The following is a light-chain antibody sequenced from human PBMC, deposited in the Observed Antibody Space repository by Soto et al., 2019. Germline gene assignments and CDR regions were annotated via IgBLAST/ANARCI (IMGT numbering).Light chain of an antibody. CDR1: SSDIGGYNY. J-gene: IGLJ1*01. V-gene: IGLV2-14*01. CDR3: SSYASSSTLV. CDR2: DVS. Sequence: QSALTQPASVSGSPGQSITISCTGTSSDIGGYNYVSWYQQHPGKAPKLMIYDVSNRPSGVSNRFSGSKSGNTASLTISGLQAEDEDDYYCSSYASSSTLVFATGTKLTVL.